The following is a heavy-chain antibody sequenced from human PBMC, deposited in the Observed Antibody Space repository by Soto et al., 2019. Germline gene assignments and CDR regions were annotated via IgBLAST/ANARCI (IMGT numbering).Heavy chain of an antibody. CDR2: IYNSGTT. CDR1: GGSISSYY. D-gene: IGHD1-26*01. Sequence: SETLSLTCTVPGGSISSYYWTWIRQPPGKGLEWIGYIYNSGTTNYNPSLKSRVTISVDTSKNQFSLKLSSVTAADTAVYYCARSTWGYAFDIWGQGTMVTV. CDR3: ARSTWGYAFDI. V-gene: IGHV4-59*01. J-gene: IGHJ3*02.